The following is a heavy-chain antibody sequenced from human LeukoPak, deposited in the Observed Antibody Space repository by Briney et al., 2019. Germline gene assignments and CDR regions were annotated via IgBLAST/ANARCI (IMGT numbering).Heavy chain of an antibody. CDR1: GFTFSSYG. J-gene: IGHJ4*02. CDR2: ISYDGSNK. CDR3: AKAGFWSGPNYFDY. Sequence: GGSLRLSCAASGFTFSSYGMHWVRQAPGKGLEWVAVISYDGSNKYYADSVKGRFTISRDNSKNTLYLQMNSLRAEDTAVYYCAKAGFWSGPNYFDYWGQGTLVTVSS. D-gene: IGHD3-3*01. V-gene: IGHV3-30*18.